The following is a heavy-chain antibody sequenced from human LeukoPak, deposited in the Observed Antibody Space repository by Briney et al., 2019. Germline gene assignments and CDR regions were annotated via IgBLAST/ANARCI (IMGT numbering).Heavy chain of an antibody. J-gene: IGHJ3*02. V-gene: IGHV3-30*04. D-gene: IGHD6-19*01. CDR2: ISYDGSNK. Sequence: PGGSLRLSCAASGFTFSSYAMHWVRQAPGKGLEWVAVISYDGSNKYYADSVKGRFTISRDNSKNTLYLQMNSLRAEDTAVYYCARDYSSGCTDAFDIWGQGTMVTVSS. CDR3: ARDYSSGCTDAFDI. CDR1: GFTFSSYA.